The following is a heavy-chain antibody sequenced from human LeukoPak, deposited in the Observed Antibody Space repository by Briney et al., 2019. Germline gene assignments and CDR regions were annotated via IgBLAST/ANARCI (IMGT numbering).Heavy chain of an antibody. D-gene: IGHD4-17*01. CDR3: ARDSASPPVTFDY. V-gene: IGHV3-48*04. J-gene: IGHJ4*02. Sequence: GGSLRLSCSASGFPFSIYSMSWVRQAPGKGPEWISYISSRSSILYYADSVNGRFTISRDDAKNSLYLQMSGLRVEDTAVYYCARDSASPPVTFDYWGLGTLVTVSS. CDR1: GFPFSIYS. CDR2: ISSRSSIL.